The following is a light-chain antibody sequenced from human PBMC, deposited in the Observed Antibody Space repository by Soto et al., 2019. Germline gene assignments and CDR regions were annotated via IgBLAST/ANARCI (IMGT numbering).Light chain of an antibody. CDR2: AAS. V-gene: IGKV1-39*01. Sequence: DIQMTQSPSSLSASVGDRVTITCRPSQSISNFLNWYQQKPGKAPELLISAASSLLSGVPSRVSGTGSGTDFTLTISSLQPEDFETYYCQQSYSTPLTFGGGTKVEIK. J-gene: IGKJ4*01. CDR1: QSISNF. CDR3: QQSYSTPLT.